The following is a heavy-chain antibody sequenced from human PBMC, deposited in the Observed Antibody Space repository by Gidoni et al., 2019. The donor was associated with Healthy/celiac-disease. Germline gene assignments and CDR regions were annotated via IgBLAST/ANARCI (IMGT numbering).Heavy chain of an antibody. V-gene: IGHV3-15*01. CDR3: TEMRTHKGGLRPYGMDV. CDR1: GFTFSNAW. CDR2: IKSKTDGGTT. J-gene: IGHJ6*02. Sequence: EVQLVESGGGLVKPGGSLRLSCAASGFTFSNAWMSWVRQAPGKGLEWVGRIKSKTDGGTTDYAAPVKGRFTISRDDSKNTLYLQMNSLKTEDTAVYYCTEMRTHKGGLRPYGMDVWGQGTTVTVSS. D-gene: IGHD5-12*01.